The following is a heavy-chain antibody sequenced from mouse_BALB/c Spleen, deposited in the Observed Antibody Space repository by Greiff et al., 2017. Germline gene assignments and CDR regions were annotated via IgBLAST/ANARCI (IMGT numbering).Heavy chain of an antibody. CDR2: ISSGGST. J-gene: IGHJ4*01. Sequence: DVQLVESGGGLVKPGGSLKLSCAASGFTFSSYAMSWVRQTPEKRLEWVASISSGGSTYYPDSVKGRFTISRDNARNILYLQMSSLRSEDTAMYYCARGPGYDYDNYAMDYWGQGTSVTVSS. CDR1: GFTFSSYA. V-gene: IGHV5-6-5*01. CDR3: ARGPGYDYDNYAMDY. D-gene: IGHD2-4*01.